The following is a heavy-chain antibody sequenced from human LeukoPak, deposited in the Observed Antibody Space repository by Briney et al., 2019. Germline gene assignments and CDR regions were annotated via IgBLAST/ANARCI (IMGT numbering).Heavy chain of an antibody. J-gene: IGHJ4*02. D-gene: IGHD2-15*01. CDR1: GFNFNSYA. V-gene: IGHV3-30-3*01. CDR2: ISYDGSIN. CDR3: AGDRRYCGGGSCYFDYFFDY. Sequence: PGGSLRLSCAASGFNFNSYAVHWVRHAPGKGLEWVAAISYDGSINFYAASVEGRFTISRDNSKNTLYLQMNSLRAEDSALYFCAGDRRYCGGGSCYFDYFFDYWGQGTLATVSS.